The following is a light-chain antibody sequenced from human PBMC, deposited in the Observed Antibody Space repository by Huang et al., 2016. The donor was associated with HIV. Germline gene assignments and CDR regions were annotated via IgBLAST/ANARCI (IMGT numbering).Light chain of an antibody. J-gene: IGKJ4*01. CDR2: AAS. Sequence: DIQTTQSPPSLSASVGDRVTFTCRASQGISNSLAWYQQKPGEAPKLLLFAASIMERGVPSRFSGSGSGTDYTLTISSLQPEDFAHYYCQQYYNAPLTFGGGTKVEI. CDR1: QGISNS. CDR3: QQYYNAPLT. V-gene: IGKV1-NL1*01.